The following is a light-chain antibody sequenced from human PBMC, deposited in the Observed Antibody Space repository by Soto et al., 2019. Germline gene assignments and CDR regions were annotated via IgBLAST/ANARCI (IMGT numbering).Light chain of an antibody. Sequence: DIRVTQSAATLSASVGDRVTITCRASQRLXSWLAWDQPKPEKAPKLLIYXASSLESGVPSSFSGSGSGTEFTITISSLQPYDFATYYCQQYNIHWTFGQGTKVDIK. CDR1: QRLXSW. V-gene: IGKV1-5*03. CDR2: XAS. CDR3: QQYNIHWT. J-gene: IGKJ1*01.